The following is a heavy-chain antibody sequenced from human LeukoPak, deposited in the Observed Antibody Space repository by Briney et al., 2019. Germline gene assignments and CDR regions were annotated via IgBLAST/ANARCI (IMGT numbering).Heavy chain of an antibody. CDR3: ARGRDPQLRRRDSAFDI. V-gene: IGHV4-34*01. D-gene: IGHD2-2*01. J-gene: IGHJ3*02. CDR2: INHSGST. Sequence: SETLSLTCAVYGGSFSGYYWSWIRQPPGKGLEWIGEINHSGSTNYNPSLKSRVTISVDTSKNQFSLKLSSVTAADTAVYYCARGRDPQLRRRDSAFDIWGQGTMVTVSS. CDR1: GGSFSGYY.